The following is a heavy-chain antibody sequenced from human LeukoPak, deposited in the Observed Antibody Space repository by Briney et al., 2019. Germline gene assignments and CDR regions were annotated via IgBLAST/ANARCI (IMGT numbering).Heavy chain of an antibody. CDR2: ISGSGGST. CDR1: GFTFSSYA. CDR3: AKASGYSSSWYTGGVDY. V-gene: IGHV3-23*01. Sequence: GGSLRLSCAASGFTFSSYAMNWVRQAPGKGLEWVSAISGSGGSTYYADSVKGRFTISRDNSKNTLYLQMNSLRAEDTAVYYCAKASGYSSSWYTGGVDYWGQGTLVTVSS. J-gene: IGHJ4*02. D-gene: IGHD6-13*01.